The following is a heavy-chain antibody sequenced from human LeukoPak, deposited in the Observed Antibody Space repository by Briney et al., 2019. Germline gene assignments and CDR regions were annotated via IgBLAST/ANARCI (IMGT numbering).Heavy chain of an antibody. CDR3: ARDRQLVIDY. CDR1: GGSISSYY. CDR2: IYYSGST. V-gene: IGHV4-59*01. Sequence: SETLSLTCTVSGGSISSYYWSWIRQPPGKGLEWIGYIYYSGSTNYNPSLKSRVTISVDTSKNQFSLKLSSVTAADTAVYYCARDRQLVIDYWGQGTLVTVSS. D-gene: IGHD6-13*01. J-gene: IGHJ4*02.